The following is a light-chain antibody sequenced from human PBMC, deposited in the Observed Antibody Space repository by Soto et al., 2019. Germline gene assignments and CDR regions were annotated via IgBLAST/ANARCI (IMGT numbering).Light chain of an antibody. Sequence: QSALTQPASVSGSPGQSITISCTGSRSDVGGYNYVSWYQQHPGKAPELKIYDVSNRPSGVSNRFSGSKSGTTASLTISGLQAEDEADYYCRSYRSSSTPVVFGGGTKLTVL. J-gene: IGLJ2*01. V-gene: IGLV2-14*01. CDR2: DVS. CDR3: RSYRSSSTPVV. CDR1: RSDVGGYNY.